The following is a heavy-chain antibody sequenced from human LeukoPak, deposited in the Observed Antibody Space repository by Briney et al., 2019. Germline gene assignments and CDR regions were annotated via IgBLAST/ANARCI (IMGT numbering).Heavy chain of an antibody. J-gene: IGHJ4*02. V-gene: IGHV3-23*01. CDR2: ISNAGGHT. D-gene: IGHD1-26*01. Sequence: GVSLRLSCAASGFTFSSYAMSWVRQAPGKGLEWVSGISNAGGHTSYADSVKGRFTISRDNSKNTLDLQTNSLRAEDTAVYYCAQGWDFFDYWGQGTLVTVSS. CDR3: AQGWDFFDY. CDR1: GFTFSSYA.